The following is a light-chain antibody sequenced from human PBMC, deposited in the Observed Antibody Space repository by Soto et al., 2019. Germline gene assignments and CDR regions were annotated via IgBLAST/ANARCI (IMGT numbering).Light chain of an antibody. CDR3: QQYNSPWT. CDR2: DAS. J-gene: IGKJ1*01. V-gene: IGKV1-5*01. CDR1: QSITSW. Sequence: DIQMTQSPSTLSASVGDRVTITCRASQSITSWLAWYRQKPGKAPKLLIYDASSLESGVPSRFSGSGSGTEFTLTISSLQPDDFATYYCQQYNSPWTFGQGTKVEIK.